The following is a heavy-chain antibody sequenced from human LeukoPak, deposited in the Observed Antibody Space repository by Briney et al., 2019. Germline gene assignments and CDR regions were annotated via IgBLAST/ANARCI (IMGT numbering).Heavy chain of an antibody. CDR1: GFTLSSYE. J-gene: IGHJ6*02. V-gene: IGHV3-48*03. CDR3: ARVSRWKQRYGMDV. CDR2: ISSSGSTI. Sequence: AGGSLRLSCAASGFTLSSYEMNWVRQAPGKGLEWVSYISSSGSTIYYADSVKGRLTISRDNAKNSLYLQMNSLRAEDTAVYYCARVSRWKQRYGMDVWGQGTTVTVSS. D-gene: IGHD2-2*01.